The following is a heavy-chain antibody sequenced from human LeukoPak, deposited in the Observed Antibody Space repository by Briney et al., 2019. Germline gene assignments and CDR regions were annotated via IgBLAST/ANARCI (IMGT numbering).Heavy chain of an antibody. D-gene: IGHD6-19*01. Sequence: GASVKVSCKASGYTFTNYYMHWVRQAPGQGLEWMGIIKPSGGSTNYAQKFQGRVTMTRDMSTSTVYMELSSLRSEDTAVYYCAKDPYSSGWYTYAFDIWGQGTMVTVSS. CDR1: GYTFTNYY. CDR2: IKPSGGST. J-gene: IGHJ3*02. CDR3: AKDPYSSGWYTYAFDI. V-gene: IGHV1-46*01.